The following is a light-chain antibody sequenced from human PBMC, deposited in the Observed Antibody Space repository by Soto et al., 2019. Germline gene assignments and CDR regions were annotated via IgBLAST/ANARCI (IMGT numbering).Light chain of an antibody. CDR1: SSDIGSYNY. J-gene: IGLJ1*01. V-gene: IGLV2-14*01. Sequence: QSVLTQPASVSGSPGQSITISCTGTSSDIGSYNYVAWYQQFPGKTPKLIIYEVRNRPSGVSFRFSGSKSGNTASLTISGLQAEDEADYYCISYRGSDTAYVFATGPKATVL. CDR3: ISYRGSDTAYV. CDR2: EVR.